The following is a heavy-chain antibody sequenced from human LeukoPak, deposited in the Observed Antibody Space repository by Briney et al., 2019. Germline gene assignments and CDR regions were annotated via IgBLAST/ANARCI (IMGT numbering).Heavy chain of an antibody. V-gene: IGHV3-21*01. D-gene: IGHD1-1*01. CDR3: AREDWILNYFDY. CDR1: GFTFSSYS. J-gene: IGHJ4*02. Sequence: GGSLRLSCAASGFTFSSYSMNWVRQAPGKGLEWVSSISSSSSYIYYADSVKGRFTISRDNAKNSLYLQMNSLRAEDTAVYYCAREDWILNYFDYWGQGTLVTVSS. CDR2: ISSSSSYI.